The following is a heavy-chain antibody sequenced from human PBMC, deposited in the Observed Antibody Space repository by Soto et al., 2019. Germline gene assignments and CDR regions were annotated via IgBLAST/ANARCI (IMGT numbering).Heavy chain of an antibody. CDR3: AKEGVRYCGGVTCCGILGY. D-gene: IGHD2-15*01. V-gene: IGHV3-23*01. J-gene: IGHJ4*02. CDR1: GFTFSSYA. CDR2: ISGSGGST. Sequence: VQLLESGGGLVQPGGSLRLSCAASGFTFSSYAMSWVRQAPGKGLEWVSAISGSGGSTYYTDSVKGRFTISRDASKTTLYLQMNSLRAEDTAVYYCAKEGVRYCGGVTCCGILGYWGQGALVTVSS.